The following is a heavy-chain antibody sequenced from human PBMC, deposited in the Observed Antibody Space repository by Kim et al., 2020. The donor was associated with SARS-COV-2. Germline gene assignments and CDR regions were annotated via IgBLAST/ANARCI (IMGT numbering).Heavy chain of an antibody. V-gene: IGHV5-10-1*01. CDR3: ARHVSSSWEDPQDY. Sequence: SPSFQGHVTISADKSISTAYLQWSSLKASDTAMYYCARHVSSSWEDPQDYWGQGTLVTVSS. D-gene: IGHD6-13*01. J-gene: IGHJ4*02.